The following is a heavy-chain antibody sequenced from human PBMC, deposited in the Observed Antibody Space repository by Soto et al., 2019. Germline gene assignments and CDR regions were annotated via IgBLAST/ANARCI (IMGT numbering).Heavy chain of an antibody. Sequence: SETLSLTCAVSGGSISSSNWWSWVRQPPGKGLEWIGEIYHSGSTNYNPSLKSRVTISVDKSKNQFSLKLSSVTAADTAVYYCAREWDFWSGYYSSKYNWFDPWGQGTLVTVSS. CDR1: GGSISSSNW. D-gene: IGHD3-3*01. J-gene: IGHJ5*02. CDR3: AREWDFWSGYYSSKYNWFDP. V-gene: IGHV4-4*02. CDR2: IYHSGST.